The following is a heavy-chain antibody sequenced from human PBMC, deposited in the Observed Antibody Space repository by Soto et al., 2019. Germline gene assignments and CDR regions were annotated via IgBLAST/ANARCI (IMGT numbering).Heavy chain of an antibody. CDR2: ISSSSSYI. J-gene: IGHJ4*02. V-gene: IGHV3-21*01. CDR1: GFTFSSYS. Sequence: EVQLVESGGGLVKPGGSLRLSCAASGFTFSSYSMNWVRQAPGKGLEWVSSISSSSSYIYYADSVKGRFTISRDNAKNSLYLQMNSLRGEDTAVYYCARLGYCSGGSCYSASGYWGQGTLVTVSS. D-gene: IGHD2-15*01. CDR3: ARLGYCSGGSCYSASGY.